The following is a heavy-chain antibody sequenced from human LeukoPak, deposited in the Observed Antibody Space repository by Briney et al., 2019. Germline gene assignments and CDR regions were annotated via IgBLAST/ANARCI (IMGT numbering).Heavy chain of an antibody. CDR3: VSAYGGLLDY. V-gene: IGHV3-48*03. D-gene: IGHD3-16*01. CDR2: ISGSGNTI. J-gene: IGHJ4*02. CDR1: GFTFSSYE. Sequence: QPGGSLRLSCAASGFTFSSYEMNWVRQAPGKGLEWVSYISGSGNTIYYADSVKGRFTISRDNTKNSLYMQMNSLRAEDTAVYYCVSAYGGLLDYWGQGTLVTVSS.